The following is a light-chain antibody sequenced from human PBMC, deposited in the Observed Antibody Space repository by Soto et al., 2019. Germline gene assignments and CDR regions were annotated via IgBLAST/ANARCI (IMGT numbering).Light chain of an antibody. CDR3: QQYDSSPET. CDR2: DAS. CDR1: QSISSY. J-gene: IGKJ2*01. Sequence: EFVLTQSPATLSLSPGERATLSCRASQSISSYLAWFQQKPGQAPRLLIYDASNRATGIPARFSGGGSGTDFTLTISSLEPEDFAVYYCQQYDSSPETFGQGTKLEI. V-gene: IGKV3-11*01.